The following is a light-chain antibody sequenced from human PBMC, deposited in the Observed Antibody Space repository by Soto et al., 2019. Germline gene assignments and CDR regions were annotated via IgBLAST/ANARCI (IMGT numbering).Light chain of an antibody. Sequence: DIPMTQSPSSLAASVGDRVTIPCLASQFINRYLNWYQQKPGKATKFLIYAASDLQRGVPSRFSGSGSGTDFTLTISSLHPEDFAAYSCQQTYSTPYTFGQGTRLEIK. CDR3: QQTYSTPYT. J-gene: IGKJ2*01. V-gene: IGKV1-39*01. CDR1: QFINRY. CDR2: AAS.